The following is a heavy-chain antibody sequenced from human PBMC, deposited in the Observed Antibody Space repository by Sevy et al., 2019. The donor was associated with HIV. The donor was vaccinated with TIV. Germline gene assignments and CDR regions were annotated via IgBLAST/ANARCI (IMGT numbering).Heavy chain of an antibody. V-gene: IGHV3-23*01. CDR1: GFTFDSYA. D-gene: IGHD3-3*01. J-gene: IGHJ4*02. CDR2: ISGSDYAT. Sequence: GGSLRLSCAASGFTFDSYAMHWVRQVAGKGLEWVSTISGSDYATYYADAVKGRFTISRDTPRKTLYLQMKSLRVEDSAVYFCAKDRVTVFGVVVTFDSWGQGTLVPVSS. CDR3: AKDRVTVFGVVVTFDS.